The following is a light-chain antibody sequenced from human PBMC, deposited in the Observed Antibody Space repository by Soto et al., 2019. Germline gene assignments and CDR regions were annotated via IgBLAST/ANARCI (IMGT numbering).Light chain of an antibody. CDR3: SSYTIRSTWV. V-gene: IGLV2-14*01. J-gene: IGLJ3*02. CDR2: EVS. Sequence: QSALTQPASVSGSPGQSITISCTGTSSDVGGYNYVSWYQQHPGKAPILMIYEVSNRPSGVSDRFSGSKSGNTASLTISGLQAEDEADYYCSSYTIRSTWVFGGGTKLTVL. CDR1: SSDVGGYNY.